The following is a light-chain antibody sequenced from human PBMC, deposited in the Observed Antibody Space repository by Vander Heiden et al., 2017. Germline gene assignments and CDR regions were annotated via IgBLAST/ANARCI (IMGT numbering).Light chain of an antibody. CDR3: LQDESYPLT. CDR1: QDISND. V-gene: IGKV1-6*01. J-gene: IGKJ4*01. Sequence: AIQMTQSPSFLSASVGERVTITCRASQDISNDLGWYQQKPGQAPKLLIYGASSLQSGVPSRFSGSGSGTDFTLTISSLQPEDFATYYCLQDESYPLTFGGGTKVEVK. CDR2: GAS.